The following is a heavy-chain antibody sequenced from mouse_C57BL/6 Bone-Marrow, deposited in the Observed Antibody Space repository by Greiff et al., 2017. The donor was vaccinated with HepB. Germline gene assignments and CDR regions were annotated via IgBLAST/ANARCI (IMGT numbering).Heavy chain of an antibody. CDR1: FTDYY. V-gene: IGHV1-75*01. CDR3: ARSGLYDYARLYYFDY. Sequence: FTDYYINWVKQRPGQGLEWIGWIFPGSGSTYYNEKFKGKATLTVDKSSSTAYMLLSSLTPADSAVYFCARSGLYDYARLYYFDYWGQGTTLTVSS. D-gene: IGHD2-4*01. CDR2: IFPGSGST. J-gene: IGHJ2*01.